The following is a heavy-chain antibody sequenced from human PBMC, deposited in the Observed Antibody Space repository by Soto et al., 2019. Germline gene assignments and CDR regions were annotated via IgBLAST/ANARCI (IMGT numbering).Heavy chain of an antibody. D-gene: IGHD4-4*01. V-gene: IGHV4-30-2*01. CDR1: GGSISSGGYS. J-gene: IGHJ4*02. Sequence: SETLSLTCAVSGGSISSGGYSWSWIRQPPGKGLEWVGCIYHSGSTYYNPSLKSRVTISVDRSKNQFSLKLSSVTAADTAVYYCARGMTTVTTLDYWGQGTLVTVSS. CDR3: ARGMTTVTTLDY. CDR2: IYHSGST.